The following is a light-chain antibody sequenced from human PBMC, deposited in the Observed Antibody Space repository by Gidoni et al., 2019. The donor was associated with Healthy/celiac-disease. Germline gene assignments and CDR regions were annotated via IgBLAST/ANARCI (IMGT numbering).Light chain of an antibody. CDR3: AWT. CDR2: GAS. J-gene: IGKJ1*01. Sequence: EIVLTQSPGTLSLSPGERATLSCRASQSVSSSYLAWYQQKPGQAPRLLIYGASSRATGIPDRLSGSGSGTDFTLTISRLEPEDFAVYCTAWTFGQGTKVEIK. CDR1: QSVSSSY. V-gene: IGKV3-20*01.